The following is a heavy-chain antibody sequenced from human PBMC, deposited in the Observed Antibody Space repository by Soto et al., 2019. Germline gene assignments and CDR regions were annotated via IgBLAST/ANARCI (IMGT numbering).Heavy chain of an antibody. CDR1: EFTFSDYW. V-gene: IGHV3-74*01. Sequence: ERQLVESGGGLVQPGGSLRLSCTASEFTFSDYWMHWVRQAPGKGLVWVSRINYDGSSITYADSVKGRFTISRDNAKNTLYLQMDXLXXXXTAXXXXXXXXXXXXVXFXWGQGTLVTVSS. CDR2: INYDGSSI. CDR3: XXXXXXXXVXFX. J-gene: IGHJ4*02. D-gene: IGHD3-10*02.